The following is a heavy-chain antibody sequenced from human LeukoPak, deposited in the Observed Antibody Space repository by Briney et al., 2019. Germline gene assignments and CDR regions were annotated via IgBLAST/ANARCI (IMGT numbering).Heavy chain of an antibody. V-gene: IGHV4-34*01. CDR1: GGSFSGYY. D-gene: IGHD4-17*01. CDR3: ARELDYDDYSWFDY. CDR2: INHSGST. Sequence: SETLSLTCAVYGGSFSGYYWSWIRQPPGKGLEWIGEINHSGSTNYNPSLKSRVTISVDTSKNQFSLKLSSVTAADTAVYYCARELDYDDYSWFDYWGQGTLVTVSS. J-gene: IGHJ4*02.